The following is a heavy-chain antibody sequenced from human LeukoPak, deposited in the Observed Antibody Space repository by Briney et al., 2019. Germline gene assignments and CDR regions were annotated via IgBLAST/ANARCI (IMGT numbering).Heavy chain of an antibody. J-gene: IGHJ4*02. CDR1: GFTFSSYA. Sequence: GGSLRLSCAASGFTFSSYAMSWVRQAPGKGLEWVSAISGSGGSTYYADAVKGRFTNSRDNSKNTLYLQMNSLRAEDTAVYYCAKGSSGYDSDYFDYWGQGTLVTVSS. CDR3: AKGSSGYDSDYFDY. V-gene: IGHV3-23*01. CDR2: ISGSGGST. D-gene: IGHD5-12*01.